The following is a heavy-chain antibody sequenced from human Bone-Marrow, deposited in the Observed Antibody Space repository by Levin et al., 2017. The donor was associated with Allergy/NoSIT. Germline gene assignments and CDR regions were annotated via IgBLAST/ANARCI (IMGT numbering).Heavy chain of an antibody. D-gene: IGHD3-9*01. CDR1: GFTLSTYS. V-gene: IGHV3-48*01. CDR3: ARDELFKDVLTGSFDY. J-gene: IGHJ4*02. Sequence: QAGGSLRLSCAASGFTLSTYSMNWVRQAPGQGLEWLAHITGSGRDTYYADSVKGRFIISRDNAKNSVYLEMNSLRAEDTAVYYCARDELFKDVLTGSFDYWGQGALVTVSS. CDR2: ITGSGRDT.